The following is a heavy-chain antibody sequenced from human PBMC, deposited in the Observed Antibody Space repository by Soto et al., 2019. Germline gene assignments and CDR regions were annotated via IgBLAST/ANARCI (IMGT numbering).Heavy chain of an antibody. CDR1: GFTFSRSA. CDR2: IVASSGKT. D-gene: IGHD2-21*01. J-gene: IGHJ4*02. V-gene: IGHV1-58*01. Sequence: GASVKVSCKGSGFTFSRSAVQWLRQARGQGLEWSGWIVASSGKTDYSHIFQERVTITRDMSTSTAYVELSSLSSEETALYYCSATPDWGSYEFGAHPEWGQGTPVTVCS. CDR3: SATPDWGSYEFGAHPE.